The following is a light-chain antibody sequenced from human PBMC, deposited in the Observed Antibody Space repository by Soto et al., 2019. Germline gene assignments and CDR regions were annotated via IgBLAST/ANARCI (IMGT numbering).Light chain of an antibody. J-gene: IGKJ1*01. CDR2: KAS. CDR3: QQYRSYWT. Sequence: DIQVTQSPSTLSASVGDRVTITCRASQSISSWLAWYQQKPGKAPKLLIYKASYLESGVPSRFSGSISGTEFTLTISSLQPDDFATYYCQQYRSYWTFGQGTKVEIK. V-gene: IGKV1-5*03. CDR1: QSISSW.